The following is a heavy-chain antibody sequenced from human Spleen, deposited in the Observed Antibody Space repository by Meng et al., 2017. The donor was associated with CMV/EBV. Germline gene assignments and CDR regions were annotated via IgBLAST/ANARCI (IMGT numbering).Heavy chain of an antibody. D-gene: IGHD5-12*01. V-gene: IGHV4-34*01. CDR2: INHSGST. Sequence: QVHAQQWGPGLLKPSETLSLTCAVYGGSFSGYYWSWIRQPPGKGLEWIGEINHSGSTNYNPSLKSRVTISVDTSKNQFSLKLSSVTAADTAVYYCAKGGYDYSYFDYWGQGTLVTVSS. CDR3: AKGGYDYSYFDY. CDR1: GGSFSGYY. J-gene: IGHJ4*02.